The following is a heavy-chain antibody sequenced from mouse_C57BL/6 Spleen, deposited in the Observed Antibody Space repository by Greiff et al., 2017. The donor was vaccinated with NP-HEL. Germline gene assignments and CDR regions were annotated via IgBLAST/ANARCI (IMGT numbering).Heavy chain of an antibody. J-gene: IGHJ1*03. CDR3: ARGFITTVVAKSHWYFDV. CDR1: GYTFTSYW. CDR2: IYPGSGST. Sequence: VQLQQSGAELVKPGASVKMSCKASGYTFTSYWITWVKQRPGQGLEWIGDIYPGSGSTNYNEKFKSKATLTVDTSSSTAYMQLSSLTSEDSAVYYCARGFITTVVAKSHWYFDVWGTGTTVTVSS. V-gene: IGHV1-55*01. D-gene: IGHD1-1*01.